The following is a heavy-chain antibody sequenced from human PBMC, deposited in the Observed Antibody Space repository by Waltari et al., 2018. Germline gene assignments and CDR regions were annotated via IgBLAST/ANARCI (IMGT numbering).Heavy chain of an antibody. D-gene: IGHD6-13*01. Sequence: QLQLQESGPGLVKTSETLSLTCSVSGVPMDRSGYFWGWIRQPPGKGLEWIGRIYFTGSTHYNPSLKRRVTMSVDTSKNQFSLKVRSVTAADTAVYYCARGIWQHQVYFDDWGQGTLVTVSS. J-gene: IGHJ4*02. CDR3: ARGIWQHQVYFDD. CDR1: GVPMDRSGYF. CDR2: IYFTGST. V-gene: IGHV4-39*01.